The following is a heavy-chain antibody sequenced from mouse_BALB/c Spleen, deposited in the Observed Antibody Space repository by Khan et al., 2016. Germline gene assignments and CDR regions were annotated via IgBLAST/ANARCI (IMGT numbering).Heavy chain of an antibody. CDR1: GYTFTSYW. V-gene: IGHV1-7*01. J-gene: IGHJ2*01. Sequence: QVQLQQSGAELAKPGASGKMSCKASGYTFTSYWMHWVKQRPGQGLEWIGYTNPSTGYTEFNQKCKDKATLTADKASSTPYVHLRSLTSEDSAVYYCARSGAYGSHDYGGHGPALPVSS. D-gene: IGHD1-1*01. CDR3: ARSGAYGSHDY. CDR2: TNPSTGYT.